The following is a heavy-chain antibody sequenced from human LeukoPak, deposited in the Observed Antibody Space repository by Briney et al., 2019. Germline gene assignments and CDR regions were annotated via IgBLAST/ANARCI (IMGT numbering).Heavy chain of an antibody. CDR2: ISAYNGNT. V-gene: IGHV1-18*01. CDR3: AREIVGGGYSSSWYSY. D-gene: IGHD6-13*01. J-gene: IGHJ4*02. Sequence: ASVKVSCKASGYTFTSYGISWVRQAPGQGLEWMGWISAYNGNTNYAQKLQGRVTITTDTSTSTAYMELRSLRSDDTAVYYCAREIVGGGYSSSWYSYWGQGTLVTVSS. CDR1: GYTFTSYG.